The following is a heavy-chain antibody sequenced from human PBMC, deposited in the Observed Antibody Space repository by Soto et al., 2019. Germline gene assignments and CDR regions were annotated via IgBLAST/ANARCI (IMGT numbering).Heavy chain of an antibody. CDR1: GFNFSDYY. CDR2: ISTNSRYI. D-gene: IGHD3-10*01. CDR3: ARGLGGSYCIAY. J-gene: IGHJ4*02. Sequence: QVQLVESGGGLVKPGGSLRLSCAVSGFNFSDYYMTWIRQAPGKGLEWISYISTNSRYIKYADSIKGRFTISRDNAKSSLYLKTNSLRAEDTAIYYCARGLGGSYCIAYWGQGTLVTVSS. V-gene: IGHV3-11*06.